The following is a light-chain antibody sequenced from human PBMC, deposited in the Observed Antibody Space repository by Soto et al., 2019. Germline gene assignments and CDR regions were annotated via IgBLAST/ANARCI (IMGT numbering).Light chain of an antibody. Sequence: QSVLTQPPSASGTPGQRVPVSYSGSSSNIGSNSVNWYQQLPGTAPKLLIYSNNQRPSGVPDRFSGSKSGTSASLAISGLQSEDEADYYCAAWDDSLHGRDVFGTGTKVTVL. CDR2: SNN. J-gene: IGLJ1*01. CDR1: SSNIGSNS. CDR3: AAWDDSLHGRDV. V-gene: IGLV1-44*01.